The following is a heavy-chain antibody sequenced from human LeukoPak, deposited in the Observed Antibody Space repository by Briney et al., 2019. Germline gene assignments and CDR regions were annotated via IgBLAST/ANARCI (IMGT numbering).Heavy chain of an antibody. CDR3: ARAGRGVLSGWYYFDY. CDR2: IYTSGGT. J-gene: IGHJ4*02. D-gene: IGHD6-19*01. Sequence: SETLSLTCTVSGGSISSYYWSWIRQPAGKGLEWIGRIYTSGGTNYNPSLKSRVTMSVDTSKNQFSLKLSSVTAADTAVYYCARAGRGVLSGWYYFDYWGQGTLVTVSS. V-gene: IGHV4-4*07. CDR1: GGSISSYY.